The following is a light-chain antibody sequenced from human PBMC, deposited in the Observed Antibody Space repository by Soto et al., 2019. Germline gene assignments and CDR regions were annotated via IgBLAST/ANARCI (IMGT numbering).Light chain of an antibody. CDR3: QQHGSSPIT. CDR1: QSVGSN. V-gene: IGKV3-15*01. Sequence: EIVMTQSPATLSVSPGDRATLSCRASQSVGSNLAWYQQKPGQAPRLLIYGASTRATGIPARFSGSGSGTEFTLTISSLQSEDFAVYYCQQHGSSPITFGQGTRLEIK. CDR2: GAS. J-gene: IGKJ5*01.